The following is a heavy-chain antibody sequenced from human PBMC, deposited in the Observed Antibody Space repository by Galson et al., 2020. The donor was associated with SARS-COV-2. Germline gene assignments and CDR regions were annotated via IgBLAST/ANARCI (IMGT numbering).Heavy chain of an antibody. V-gene: IGHV3-15*06. Sequence: GGSLRLSCAASGFTFSNYYMNWVRQAPGKGLEWVARIKNKTDSEATNYAAPVKGRFTISRDNSRNTMHLQMSGLKTGATAVYYWATDKDYKHDDWGQGALVTCSP. CDR3: ATDKDYKHDD. J-gene: IGHJ4*02. D-gene: IGHD4-4*01. CDR1: GFTFSNYY. CDR2: IKNKTDSEAT.